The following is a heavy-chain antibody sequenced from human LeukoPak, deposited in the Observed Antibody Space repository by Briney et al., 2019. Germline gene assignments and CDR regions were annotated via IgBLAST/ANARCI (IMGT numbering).Heavy chain of an antibody. V-gene: IGHV3-73*01. J-gene: IGHJ6*03. D-gene: IGHD5-18*01. CDR3: TSRGYSYGRATDYYYYYMGV. CDR2: IRSKANSYAT. Sequence: GGSLRLSCAASGFTFSGSAMHWVRQASGKGLEWVGRIRSKANSYATAYAASVKGRFTISRDDSKNTAYLQMNSLKTEDTAVYYCTSRGYSYGRATDYYYYYMGVWGKGTTVTVSS. CDR1: GFTFSGSA.